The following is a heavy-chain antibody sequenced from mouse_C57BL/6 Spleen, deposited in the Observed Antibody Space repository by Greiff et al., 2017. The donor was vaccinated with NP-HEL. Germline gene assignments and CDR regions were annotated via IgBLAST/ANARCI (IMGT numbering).Heavy chain of an antibody. Sequence: VQLQQSGAELVKPGASVKLSCKASGYTFTSYWMQWVKQRPGQGLEWIGEIDPSDSYTNYNQKFKGKATLTVDTSSSTAYMQLSSLTSEDSAVYYCARGEYGNFDYWGQGTTLTVSS. D-gene: IGHD1-2*01. CDR2: IDPSDSYT. CDR1: GYTFTSYW. CDR3: ARGEYGNFDY. V-gene: IGHV1-50*01. J-gene: IGHJ2*01.